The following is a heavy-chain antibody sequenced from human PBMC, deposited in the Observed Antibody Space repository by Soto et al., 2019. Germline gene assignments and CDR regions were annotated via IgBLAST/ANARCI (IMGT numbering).Heavy chain of an antibody. D-gene: IGHD3-10*01. J-gene: IGHJ4*02. CDR3: AKDNYGSGESGY. Sequence: VQLVESGGGLVQPGRSLRLSCAASGFTFADYAMHWVRQATGKGLGRVSGISWNSGSIGYADSVTGRFTISRDNAKTSLYLQMNSLRAEDTALYYCAKDNYGSGESGYWGQGTLVTVSS. V-gene: IGHV3-9*01. CDR1: GFTFADYA. CDR2: ISWNSGSI.